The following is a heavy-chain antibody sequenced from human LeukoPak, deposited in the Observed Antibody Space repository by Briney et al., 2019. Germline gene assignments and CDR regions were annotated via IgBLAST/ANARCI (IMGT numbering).Heavy chain of an antibody. J-gene: IGHJ6*02. V-gene: IGHV3-64D*06. CDR2: ISSNGGST. CDR3: VKAAAAGTRDYYYGMDV. D-gene: IGHD6-13*01. CDR1: GFTFSSYA. Sequence: GGSLKLSCTASGFTFSSYAMHWVRQAPGKGLEYVSAISSNGGSTYYADSVKGRFTISRDNSKNTLYLQMSSLRAEDTAVYYCVKAAAAGTRDYYYGMDVWGQGTTVTVSS.